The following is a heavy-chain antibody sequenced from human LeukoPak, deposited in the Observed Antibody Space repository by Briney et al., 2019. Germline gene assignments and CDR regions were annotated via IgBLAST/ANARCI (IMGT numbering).Heavy chain of an antibody. CDR1: GFTFSNFW. J-gene: IGHJ4*02. D-gene: IGHD1-14*01. V-gene: IGHV4-4*02. CDR3: ARAPEYGLYYFDY. Sequence: GSLRLSCEGSGFTFSNFWMSWIRQPPGKGLEWIGNIYYSGSTYYNPSLKSRVSISVDTSKNQFSLKLTSVTAADTAVYYCARAPEYGLYYFDYWGQGTLVTVSS. CDR2: IYYSGST.